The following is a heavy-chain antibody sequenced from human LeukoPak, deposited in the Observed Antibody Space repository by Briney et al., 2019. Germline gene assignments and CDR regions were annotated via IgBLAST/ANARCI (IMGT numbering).Heavy chain of an antibody. CDR2: ISGSGGST. Sequence: PGGSLRLSCASSGFTFSSFAMSWVRQAPGKGPEWVSAISGSGGSTYHADSVKGRFTISRDNSKNTLYLQMNSLRAEDTAVYYCARNPPHSGYDWDYYYGMDVWGQGTTVTVSS. V-gene: IGHV3-23*01. CDR1: GFTFSSFA. CDR3: ARNPPHSGYDWDYYYGMDV. D-gene: IGHD5-12*01. J-gene: IGHJ6*02.